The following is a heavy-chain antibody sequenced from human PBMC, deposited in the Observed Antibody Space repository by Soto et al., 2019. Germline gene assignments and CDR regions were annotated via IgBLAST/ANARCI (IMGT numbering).Heavy chain of an antibody. CDR3: VMVDNYVTPTPQDV. V-gene: IGHV1-18*01. Sequence: QVQLVQSGDEVKKPGASVKVSCKASGYIFVNYGIAWVRQAPGQGLEWMGWISPYTGNTHSATKVQGSLTMTTDTPTCPVYMDPGSLTSDDTAVYYCVMVDNYVTPTPQDVWGQGTPVTVSS. CDR2: ISPYTGNT. CDR1: GYIFVNYG. J-gene: IGHJ6*02. D-gene: IGHD3-16*01.